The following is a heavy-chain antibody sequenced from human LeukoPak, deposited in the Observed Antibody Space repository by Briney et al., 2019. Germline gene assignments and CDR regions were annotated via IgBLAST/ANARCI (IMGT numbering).Heavy chain of an antibody. CDR3: ARQKCTSTSCLTKNAFDI. V-gene: IGHV4-4*09. CDR1: GSISGYF. Sequence: SETLSLTGTVCGSISGYFWRWIRPPPGKGLEWIGYIYTSGSTNYNPSLESRVTISVDTSKNQFSLDLSSVTAADTAVYYCARQKCTSTSCLTKNAFDIWGQGTMVTVSS. J-gene: IGHJ3*02. D-gene: IGHD2-2*01. CDR2: IYTSGST.